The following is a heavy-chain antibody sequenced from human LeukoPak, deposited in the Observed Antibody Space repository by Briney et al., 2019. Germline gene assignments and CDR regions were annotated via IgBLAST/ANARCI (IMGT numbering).Heavy chain of an antibody. Sequence: GGSLRLSCAASGFTFSSYSMNWVRQAPGKGLEWVSSISSSSSYIYYADSVKGRFTISRDNAKNSLYLQMNSLRAEDTAVYYCARSGYSYGFYFDYWGQGTLVTVSS. CDR3: ARSGYSYGFYFDY. CDR1: GFTFSSYS. V-gene: IGHV3-21*01. CDR2: ISSSSSYI. J-gene: IGHJ4*02. D-gene: IGHD5-18*01.